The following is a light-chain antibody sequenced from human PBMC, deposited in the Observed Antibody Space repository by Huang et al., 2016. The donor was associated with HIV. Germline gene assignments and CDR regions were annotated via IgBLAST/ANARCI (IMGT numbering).Light chain of an antibody. Sequence: IQLTQSPSSLSASVGDRVTITCRASQDISSYLAWYQEKSGKAPKLLIYAASTLQSGVPSRCSGGGSGTDFTLTISSLQSEDFATYYCQQLNSYPRTFGQGTKVEIK. CDR2: AAS. CDR3: QQLNSYPRT. V-gene: IGKV1-9*01. J-gene: IGKJ1*01. CDR1: QDISSY.